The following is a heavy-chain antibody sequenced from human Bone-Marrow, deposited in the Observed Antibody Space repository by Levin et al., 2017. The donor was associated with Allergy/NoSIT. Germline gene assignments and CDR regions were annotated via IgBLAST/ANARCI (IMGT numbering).Heavy chain of an antibody. Sequence: ASVKVSCKASGYTFSSYNINWVRQAPGQGLEWMGWMNPNSGDTGYAQNFQGRVTLTRNTSISTVYMELSSLRSEDTAVYYCARARDGYYGSGSFDFWGQGTLLTVSS. V-gene: IGHV1-8*01. CDR1: GYTFSSYN. D-gene: IGHD3-10*01. CDR3: ARARDGYYGSGSFDF. CDR2: MNPNSGDT. J-gene: IGHJ4*02.